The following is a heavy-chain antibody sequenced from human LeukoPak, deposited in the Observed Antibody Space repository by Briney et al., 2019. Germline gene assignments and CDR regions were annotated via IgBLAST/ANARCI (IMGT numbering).Heavy chain of an antibody. D-gene: IGHD1-26*01. CDR3: ARAEWELEYFQH. CDR2: INSDGSST. CDR1: GFTFSSYW. V-gene: IGHV3-74*01. Sequence: GGSLRLSCAASGFTFSSYWMHWVRQAPGKGLVWVSRINSDGSSTSYADSVRGRFTISRDNAKNTLYLQMNSLRAEDTAVYYCARAEWELEYFQHWGQGTLVTVSS. J-gene: IGHJ1*01.